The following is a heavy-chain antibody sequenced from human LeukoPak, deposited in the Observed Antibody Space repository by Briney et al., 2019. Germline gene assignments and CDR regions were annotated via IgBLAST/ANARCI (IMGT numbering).Heavy chain of an antibody. Sequence: HPGGSLRLSCAASGFTFSNYAMNWVRQAPGKGLEWVPAISGSGGRTYYADSVKGRFTISRDNAKNSLYLQMNSLRAEDTAVYYCAELGITMIGGVWGKGTTVTISS. CDR3: AELGITMIGGV. CDR2: ISGSGGRT. CDR1: GFTFSNYA. D-gene: IGHD3-10*02. J-gene: IGHJ6*04. V-gene: IGHV3-23*01.